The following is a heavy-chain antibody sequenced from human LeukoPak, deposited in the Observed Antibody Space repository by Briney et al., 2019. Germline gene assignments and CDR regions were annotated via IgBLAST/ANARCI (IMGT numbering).Heavy chain of an antibody. D-gene: IGHD3-16*01. J-gene: IGHJ4*02. Sequence: GGSLRLSCVASGFTFSSYEMNWVRQAPGKGLEWVSYISSSGSSVNYADSVKGRFTISRDNSKNTLYLQMNSLRAEDTAVYYCAREWGDYWGQGTLVTVSS. CDR2: ISSSGSSV. CDR1: GFTFSSYE. V-gene: IGHV3-48*03. CDR3: AREWGDY.